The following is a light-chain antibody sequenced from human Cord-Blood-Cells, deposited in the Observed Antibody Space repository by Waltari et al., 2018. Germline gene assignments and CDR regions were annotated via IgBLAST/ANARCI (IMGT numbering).Light chain of an antibody. CDR3: QSYDSSLSGWV. V-gene: IGLV1-40*01. CDR1: SPNIGAGYD. J-gene: IGLJ3*02. CDR2: GNS. Sequence: QSVLTQPPSGSGAPGQRVTISCTGSSPNIGAGYDVHWYQQLPRTAPKLLIYGNSNRPSGVPDRFSGSKSGTSASLAITGLQAEDEADYYCQSYDSSLSGWVFGGGTKLTVL.